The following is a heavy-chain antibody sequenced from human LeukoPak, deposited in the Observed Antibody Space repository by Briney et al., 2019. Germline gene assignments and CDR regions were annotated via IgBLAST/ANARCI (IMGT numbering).Heavy chain of an antibody. D-gene: IGHD2-21*01. CDR1: GFIFSDYY. Sequence: GGSLRLSCAASGFIFSDYYMGWVRQAPGKGLEWVSYISNKGSSSTTYYADSVKGRFTISRDDAQNSLYLQMNSLRAEDTAVYYCARDGPIPRGVWGKGTTVTVSS. J-gene: IGHJ6*04. V-gene: IGHV3-11*04. CDR3: ARDGPIPRGV. CDR2: ISNKGSSSTT.